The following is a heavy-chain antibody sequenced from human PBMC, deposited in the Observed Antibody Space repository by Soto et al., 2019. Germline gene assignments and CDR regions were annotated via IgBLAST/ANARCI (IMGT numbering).Heavy chain of an antibody. D-gene: IGHD3-9*01. CDR3: ARDHRERYFDWLFGTYYFDY. J-gene: IGHJ4*02. Sequence: GASVKVSCKASGYTFTSYGISWVRQAPGQGLEWMGWISAYNGNTSYAQKLQGRVTMTTDTSTSTAYMELRSLRSDDTAVYYCARDHRERYFDWLFGTYYFDYWGQGTLVTVSS. V-gene: IGHV1-18*01. CDR2: ISAYNGNT. CDR1: GYTFTSYG.